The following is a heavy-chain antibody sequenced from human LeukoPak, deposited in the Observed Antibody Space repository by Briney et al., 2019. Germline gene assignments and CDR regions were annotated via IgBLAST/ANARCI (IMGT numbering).Heavy chain of an antibody. V-gene: IGHV4-4*02. D-gene: IGHD6-13*01. CDR3: ARGVAAAALDY. J-gene: IGHJ4*02. CDR2: IYHSGST. Sequence: PSGTLSLTCAVSGGSISSSNWWCWLRQPPGKGLGWIEEIYHSGSTNYNPSLKSRVTISVNKSKNQFSLKLSSVTAADTAVYYCARGVAAAALDYWGQGTLVTVSS. CDR1: GGSISSSNW.